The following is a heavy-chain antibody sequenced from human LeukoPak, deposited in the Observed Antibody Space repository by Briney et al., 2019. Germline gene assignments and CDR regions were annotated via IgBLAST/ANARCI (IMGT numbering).Heavy chain of an antibody. J-gene: IGHJ4*02. Sequence: GGSLRLSCAASGFTFSSYAMSWVRQAPGKGLVWVSRINSDGSSTSYADSVKGRFAISRDNAKNTLYLQMNSLRAEDTAVYYCARDYYDSSGYYFYWGQGTLVTVSS. CDR2: INSDGSST. CDR1: GFTFSSYA. V-gene: IGHV3-74*01. D-gene: IGHD3-22*01. CDR3: ARDYYDSSGYYFY.